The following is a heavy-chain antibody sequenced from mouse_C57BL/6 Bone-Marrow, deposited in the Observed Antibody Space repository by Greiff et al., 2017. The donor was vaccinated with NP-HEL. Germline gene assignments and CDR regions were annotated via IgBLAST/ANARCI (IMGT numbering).Heavy chain of an antibody. CDR2: IYPRSGNT. Sequence: QVQLQQSGAELARPGASVKLSCKASGYTFTSYGISWVKQRTGQGLEWIGEIYPRSGNTYYNEKFKGKATLTADKSSSTAYMELRSLTSEDSAVYFCARCDYEAYWGQGTLVTVSA. CDR3: ARCDYEAY. D-gene: IGHD2-4*01. V-gene: IGHV1-81*01. J-gene: IGHJ3*01. CDR1: GYTFTSYG.